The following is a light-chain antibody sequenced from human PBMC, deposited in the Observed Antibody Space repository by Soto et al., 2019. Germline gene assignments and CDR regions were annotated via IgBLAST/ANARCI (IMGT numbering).Light chain of an antibody. CDR1: QTFGNY. CDR2: AAS. J-gene: IGKJ2*01. Sequence: DIPMTQSPSSLSASVGDRVTITCRASQTFGNYLNWYQQKPGKAPKLLIYAASSLQSGVPSRFSGSGSGTDFTLTISSLQPEDFATYYGQQSYSTPYTFGQGTKLEI. CDR3: QQSYSTPYT. V-gene: IGKV1-39*01.